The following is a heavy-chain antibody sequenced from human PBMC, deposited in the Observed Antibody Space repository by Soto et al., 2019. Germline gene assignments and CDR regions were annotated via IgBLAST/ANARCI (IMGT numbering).Heavy chain of an antibody. D-gene: IGHD6-6*01. CDR1: GFSFSTYG. Sequence: QVQIVESGGGVVQPGRSLRLSCAASGFSFSTYGMHWVRQAPCKGLEWMAVISNDGSNKYYADSVKGRFTISRDNSKDTLFLQMNTLRGEDTAIYYCAKVIRADSTSSNFYYYSGMDVWGQGTTVTVSS. J-gene: IGHJ6*02. V-gene: IGHV3-30*18. CDR2: ISNDGSNK. CDR3: AKVIRADSTSSNFYYYSGMDV.